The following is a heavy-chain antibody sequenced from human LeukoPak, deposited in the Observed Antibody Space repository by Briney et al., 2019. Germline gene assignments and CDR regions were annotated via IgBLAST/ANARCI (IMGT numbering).Heavy chain of an antibody. D-gene: IGHD3-22*01. J-gene: IGHJ4*02. Sequence: GGSLRLSCAASGFTFDDYGTSWVRQAPGKGLEWVSGINWNGGSTGYADSVKGRFTISRDNAKNSLYLQMNSLRAEDTALYYCARSSSSGYYYNLDYWGQGTLVTVSS. CDR2: INWNGGST. V-gene: IGHV3-20*04. CDR3: ARSSSSGYYYNLDY. CDR1: GFTFDDYG.